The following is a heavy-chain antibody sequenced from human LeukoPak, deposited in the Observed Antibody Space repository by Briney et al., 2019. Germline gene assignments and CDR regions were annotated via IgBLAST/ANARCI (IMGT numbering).Heavy chain of an antibody. V-gene: IGHV1-46*01. CDR3: ATGGTWELADY. D-gene: IGHD1-26*01. CDR1: GYTFTSYY. CDR2: INPSGGST. Sequence: ASVTVSCKASGYTFTSYYMHWVRQAPGQGLEWMGIINPSGGSTSYAQKFQGRVTMTRDTSTSTVYMELSSLRSEDTAVYYCATGGTWELADYWGQGTLVTVSS. J-gene: IGHJ4*02.